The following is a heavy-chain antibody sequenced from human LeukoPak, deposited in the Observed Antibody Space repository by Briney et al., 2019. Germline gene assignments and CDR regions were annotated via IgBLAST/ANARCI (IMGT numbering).Heavy chain of an antibody. J-gene: IGHJ6*03. Sequence: ASVKVSCKASGGTFSSYAISWVRQAPGQGLEWMGGIIPIFGTANYAQKFQGRVTITADESTSTAYMELSSLRSEDTAVYYCARGGGNSKTNYYYYMDVWGKGTTVTVSS. CDR1: GGTFSSYA. D-gene: IGHD4-11*01. CDR3: ARGGGNSKTNYYYYMDV. CDR2: IIPIFGTA. V-gene: IGHV1-69*01.